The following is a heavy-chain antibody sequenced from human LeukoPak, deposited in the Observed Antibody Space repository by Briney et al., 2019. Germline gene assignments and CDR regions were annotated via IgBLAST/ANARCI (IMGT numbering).Heavy chain of an antibody. V-gene: IGHV4-59*08. J-gene: IGHJ4*02. CDR1: GGSIISYY. Sequence: KPSEALSLTCTVSGGSIISYYWSWIRQPPGKGLEWIGFIYYSGSTTYNPSLKSRVTISTDTSEGQFSLKLSSVTAADTAVYYCARHRLGYSYGPFDYWGLGTLVTVSS. D-gene: IGHD5-18*01. CDR2: IYYSGST. CDR3: ARHRLGYSYGPFDY.